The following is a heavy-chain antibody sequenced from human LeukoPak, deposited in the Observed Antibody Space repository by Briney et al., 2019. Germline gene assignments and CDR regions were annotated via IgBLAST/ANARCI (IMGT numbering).Heavy chain of an antibody. D-gene: IGHD3-16*01. J-gene: IGHJ6*02. CDR1: GFTFSSYA. Sequence: GGSLRLSCAASGFTFSSYAMHWVRQAPGKGLEWVAIISYDGSNKYHADSVKGRFTISRDNSKNTLYLQMNSLRAEDTAVYYCARDGGFRDGMDVWGQGTTVTVSS. V-gene: IGHV3-30*04. CDR2: ISYDGSNK. CDR3: ARDGGFRDGMDV.